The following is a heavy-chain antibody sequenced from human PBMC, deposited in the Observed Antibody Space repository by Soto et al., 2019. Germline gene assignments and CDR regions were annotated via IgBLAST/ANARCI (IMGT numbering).Heavy chain of an antibody. J-gene: IGHJ4*01. CDR2: IKPGTPDI. V-gene: IGHV5-51*01. CDR1: GYTFGSAW. Sequence: PGESLKISCKAVGYTFGSAWIGWVRQMPGKGLEWIGIIKPGTPDIRYSPSVRGHVTISADEGLSTAYLQWYSPKASDTGMYYCARQISQICDFWGQGTLLTVFS. CDR3: ARQISQICDF.